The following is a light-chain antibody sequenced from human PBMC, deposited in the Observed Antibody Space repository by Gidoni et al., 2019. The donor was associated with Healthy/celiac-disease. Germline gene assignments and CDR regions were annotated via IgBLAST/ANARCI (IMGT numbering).Light chain of an antibody. J-gene: IGLJ3*02. CDR2: KDS. CDR3: QSADSSGTSLV. V-gene: IGLV3-25*02. CDR1: ALPKQY. Sequence: SYELPQPPSVSVSPGQTDRITCAGDALPKQYAYWYQQKPGQAPVLVIYKDSERPSGIPGRFSGSSSGTTVTLTISGVQAEDEADYYGQSADSSGTSLVFGGGTKLTVL.